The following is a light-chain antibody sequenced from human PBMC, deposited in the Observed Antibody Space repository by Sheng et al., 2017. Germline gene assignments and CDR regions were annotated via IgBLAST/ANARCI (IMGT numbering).Light chain of an antibody. CDR2: DTS. CDR3: QQRANWPPGALT. CDR1: QSFSPY. J-gene: IGKJ4*01. Sequence: EIVLTQSPATLSLSPGERATLSCRASQSFSPYLAWYQQKPGQAPRLLFYDTSTRATGIPARFYGSGSGTDFTLTISSLEPEDFAVYYCQQRANWPPGALTFGGGTKVEFK. V-gene: IGKV3-11*01.